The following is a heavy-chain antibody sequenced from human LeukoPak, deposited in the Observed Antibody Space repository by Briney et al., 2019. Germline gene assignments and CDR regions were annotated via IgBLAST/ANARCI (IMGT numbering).Heavy chain of an antibody. V-gene: IGHV4-34*01. CDR3: TREEGGTTVDY. J-gene: IGHJ4*02. Sequence: DPSETLSLTCAVYGGSFSGYYWSWIRQPPGKGLEWIGEINHSGSTNYNPSLKSRVTISVDTSKNQFSLKVNSVTAADTAAYYCTREEGGTTVDYWGQGTLVTVSS. CDR1: GGSFSGYY. CDR2: INHSGST. D-gene: IGHD1-1*01.